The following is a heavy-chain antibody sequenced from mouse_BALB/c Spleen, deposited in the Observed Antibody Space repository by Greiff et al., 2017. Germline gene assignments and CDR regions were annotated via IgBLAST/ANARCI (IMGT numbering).Heavy chain of an antibody. CDR2: IWGDGST. V-gene: IGHV2-6-7*01. CDR1: GFSLTGYG. D-gene: IGHD2-4*01. Sequence: VQLVESGPGLVAPSQSLSITCTVSGFSLTGYGVNWVRQPPGKGLEWLGMIWGDGSTDYNSALKSRLSISKDNSKSQVFLKMNSLQTDDTARYYCARDLSDYDAAMDYWGQGTSVTVSS. CDR3: ARDLSDYDAAMDY. J-gene: IGHJ4*01.